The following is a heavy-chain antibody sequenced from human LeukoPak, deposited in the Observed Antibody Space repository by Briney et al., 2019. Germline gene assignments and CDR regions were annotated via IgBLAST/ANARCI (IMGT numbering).Heavy chain of an antibody. J-gene: IGHJ2*01. D-gene: IGHD6-13*01. CDR3: ARDFGRAAAGSRYWYFDL. Sequence: SETLSLTCTVSGGSISSYYWSWIRQSPGKGLEWIGYIYYSGSTNYNPSLKSRVTIYVDTSKNQFSLKLSSVTAADTAVYYCARDFGRAAAGSRYWYFDLWGRGTLVTVSS. CDR1: GGSISSYY. V-gene: IGHV4-59*01. CDR2: IYYSGST.